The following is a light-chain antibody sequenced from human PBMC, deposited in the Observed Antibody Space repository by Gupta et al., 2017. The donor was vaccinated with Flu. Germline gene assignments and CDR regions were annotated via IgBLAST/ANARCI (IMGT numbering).Light chain of an antibody. Sequence: GTLSLSPGDRATLSCRASQSVSKNNLAWYQQKAGQAPRLLIYGASIRATDIPDRFSGSGSGTDFTLAISRLEPEDFAVYYCQQDGSSVWTFGQGSKVEIK. CDR1: QSVSKNN. CDR3: QQDGSSVWT. CDR2: GAS. J-gene: IGKJ1*01. V-gene: IGKV3-20*01.